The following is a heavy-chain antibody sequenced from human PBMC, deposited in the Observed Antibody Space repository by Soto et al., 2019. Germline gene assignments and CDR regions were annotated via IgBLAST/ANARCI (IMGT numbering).Heavy chain of an antibody. CDR2: IRSYNGNA. D-gene: IGHD6-25*01. V-gene: IGHV1-18*01. CDR1: GYTFIIHS. J-gene: IGHJ4*02. CDR3: ARVKRYYFDY. Sequence: ASVKVSCKTSGYTFIIHSITWVRQAPGQGLEWMGWIRSYNGNATYAPKFHDRITMTTDTSTSTAYMELRSLTSDDTAVYYCARVKRYYFDYWGPGSLVTV.